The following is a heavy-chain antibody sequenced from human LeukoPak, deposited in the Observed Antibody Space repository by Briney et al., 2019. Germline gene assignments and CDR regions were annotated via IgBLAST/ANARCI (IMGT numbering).Heavy chain of an antibody. CDR1: GYTFTSYG. J-gene: IGHJ4*02. CDR2: INADNGNT. D-gene: IGHD3-10*01. V-gene: IGHV1-18*01. Sequence: GASVKVSCKASGYTFTSYGISWVRQAPGQGLEWMGWINADNGNTRSAQKLQGRVTMTTDTSTTTAYMDLRSLRSDDTAVYYCARDADGSGTLLDYWGQGTLVTVSS. CDR3: ARDADGSGTLLDY.